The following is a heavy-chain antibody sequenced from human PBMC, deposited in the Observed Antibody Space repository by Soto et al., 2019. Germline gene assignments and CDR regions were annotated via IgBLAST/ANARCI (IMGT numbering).Heavy chain of an antibody. CDR2: IYSGGST. J-gene: IGHJ3*02. Sequence: GGSLRLSCAASGFTVSSNYMSWVRQAPGKGLEWVSVIYSGGSTYYADSVKVRFTISRDNSKNTLYLQMKSLRAEDTAVYYCARAYPFLAPRCGIDAFDIWGQGTMVTVSS. V-gene: IGHV3-66*02. CDR3: ARAYPFLAPRCGIDAFDI. D-gene: IGHD2-15*01. CDR1: GFTVSSNY.